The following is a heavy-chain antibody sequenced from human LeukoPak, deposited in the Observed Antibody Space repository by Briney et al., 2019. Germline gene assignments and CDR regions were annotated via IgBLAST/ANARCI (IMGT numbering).Heavy chain of an antibody. CDR1: GYKFTTYW. D-gene: IGHD4-23*01. CDR2: IYPGDSDI. Sequence: GESLKISCKGSGYKFTTYWIGWVRQMPGKGLEWMGIIYPGDSDIRYGPSFQGQVTFSADKSISTAYLQWNTLKASDTAMYYCARAASTTVAYYFDYWGQGSLVTVSS. J-gene: IGHJ4*02. V-gene: IGHV5-51*01. CDR3: ARAASTTVAYYFDY.